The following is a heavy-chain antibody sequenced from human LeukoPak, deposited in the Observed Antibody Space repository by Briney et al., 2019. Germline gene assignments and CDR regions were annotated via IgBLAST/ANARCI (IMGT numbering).Heavy chain of an antibody. Sequence: SQTLSLPCTVSGDSITNGGYYWRWIRQSPGKGLEWMGYIHQSGDTYSNPSLRGRVTVSADRSNNQFSLRVTSVTAADTAVYYCARMLAARPDDDRWGQGTLVTVSS. CDR3: ARMLAARPDDDR. CDR1: GDSITNGGYY. J-gene: IGHJ5*02. D-gene: IGHD6-6*01. CDR2: IHQSGDT. V-gene: IGHV4-30-2*06.